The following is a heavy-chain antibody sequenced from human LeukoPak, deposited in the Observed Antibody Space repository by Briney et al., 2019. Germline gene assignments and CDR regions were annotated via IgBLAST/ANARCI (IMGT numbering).Heavy chain of an antibody. Sequence: GGALRLSCGASGFTFSSYNMNWGRQAPGKGVEGVSSINSSSSYIYYADSVKGRFTISRDNAKNSLYLQMNSLRAEDTAVYYCAREVSCSSTSCLGAFDIWGQGTMVTVSS. CDR1: GFTFSSYN. V-gene: IGHV3-21*01. J-gene: IGHJ3*02. CDR2: INSSSSYI. CDR3: AREVSCSSTSCLGAFDI. D-gene: IGHD2-2*01.